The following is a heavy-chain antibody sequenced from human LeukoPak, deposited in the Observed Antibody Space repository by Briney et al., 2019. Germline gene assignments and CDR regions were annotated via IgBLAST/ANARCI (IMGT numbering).Heavy chain of an antibody. CDR2: IYYSGST. D-gene: IGHD5-24*01. CDR3: ARVGNRPPRYIFFGGSKPTLYFDY. V-gene: IGHV4-31*03. CDR1: GGSISSGGYY. J-gene: IGHJ4*02. Sequence: SETLSLTCTVSGGSISSGGYYWSWIRPHPGKGLEWIGYIYYSGSTYYNPSLKSRVTISVDTSKNQFSLKLSSVTAADTAVYYCARVGNRPPRYIFFGGSKPTLYFDYWGQGTLVTVSS.